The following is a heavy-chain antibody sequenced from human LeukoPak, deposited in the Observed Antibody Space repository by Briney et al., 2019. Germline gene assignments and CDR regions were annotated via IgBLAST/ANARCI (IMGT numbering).Heavy chain of an antibody. CDR2: INHSGST. J-gene: IGHJ4*02. CDR1: GGSFSGYY. Sequence: SETLSLTCAVYGGSFSGYYWSWIRQPPGKGLEWIGEINHSGSTNYNPSLKSRVTISVDTSKNQFSLKLSSVTAADTAVYYCARLKFSDYWGQGTLVTVSS. V-gene: IGHV4-34*01. CDR3: ARLKFSDY.